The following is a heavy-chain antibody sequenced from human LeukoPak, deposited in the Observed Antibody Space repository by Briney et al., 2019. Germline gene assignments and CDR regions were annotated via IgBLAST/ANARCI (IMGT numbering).Heavy chain of an antibody. Sequence: GGSLRLSCAASGFTVSSNYMSWVRQAPGKGLEWVSVIYSGGSTYYADSVKGRFAISRDNSKNTLYLQMNSLRAEDTAVYYCARDRAYGSGSYYGMDVWGQGTTVTVSS. CDR1: GFTVSSNY. D-gene: IGHD3-10*01. CDR2: IYSGGST. V-gene: IGHV3-66*01. CDR3: ARDRAYGSGSYYGMDV. J-gene: IGHJ6*02.